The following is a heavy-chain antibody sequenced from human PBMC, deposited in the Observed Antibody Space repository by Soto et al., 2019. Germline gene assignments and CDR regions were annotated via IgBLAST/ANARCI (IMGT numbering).Heavy chain of an antibody. J-gene: IGHJ6*02. Sequence: GASVTVSCQSSRVALSKFLVTLVRQPAGLGLEWVGGIIPSFGTANYAQKYQGRVTITADESTSTSYMEVNNLRSEDTAVYYCAKVRYSSPMGYYYGMDVWGQGTTVTVSS. CDR1: RVALSKFL. CDR3: AKVRYSSPMGYYYGMDV. D-gene: IGHD6-19*01. V-gene: IGHV1-69*13. CDR2: IIPSFGTA.